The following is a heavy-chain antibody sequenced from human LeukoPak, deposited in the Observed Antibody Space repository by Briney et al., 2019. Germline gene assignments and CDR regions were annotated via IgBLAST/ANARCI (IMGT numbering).Heavy chain of an antibody. CDR3: AKGGFSGFGGYDWVDN. V-gene: IGHV3-23*01. CDR2: ISGSGGST. Sequence: PGGSLRLSCAASGFTFSSYAMSWVRQAPGKRLEWVSAISGSGGSTYYADSVKGRFTISRDNSKNTLYLQMNSLRAEDTAVYYCAKGGFSGFGGYDWVDNWGQGTPVTVSS. J-gene: IGHJ4*02. CDR1: GFTFSSYA. D-gene: IGHD5-12*01.